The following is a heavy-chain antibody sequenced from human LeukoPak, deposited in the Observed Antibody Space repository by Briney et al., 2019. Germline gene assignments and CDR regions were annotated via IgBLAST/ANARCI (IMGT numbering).Heavy chain of an antibody. Sequence: SETLSLTCAVYGGSFSGYYWSWIRQPPGKGLEWIGEINHSGSTNYNPPLKSRVTISVDTSKNQFSQKLSSVTAADTAVYYCARGRRRDWFDPWGQGTLVTVSS. V-gene: IGHV4-34*01. CDR3: ARGRRRDWFDP. J-gene: IGHJ5*02. CDR1: GGSFSGYY. D-gene: IGHD6-25*01. CDR2: INHSGST.